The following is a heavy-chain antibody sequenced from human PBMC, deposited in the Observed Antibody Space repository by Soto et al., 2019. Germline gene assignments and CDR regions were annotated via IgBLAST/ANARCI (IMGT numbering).Heavy chain of an antibody. V-gene: IGHV1-18*01. CDR3: ARGGIAVAGRGEWFDP. CDR2: ISDYNGNT. D-gene: IGHD6-19*01. Sequence: ASVKVSCKASGYTFTSYGISWVRQAPGQGLEWMGWISDYNGNTNYAQRLQGRVTMTTDTSTSTAYMELRSLRSDDTAVYYCARGGIAVAGRGEWFDPWGQGTLVTVSS. J-gene: IGHJ5*02. CDR1: GYTFTSYG.